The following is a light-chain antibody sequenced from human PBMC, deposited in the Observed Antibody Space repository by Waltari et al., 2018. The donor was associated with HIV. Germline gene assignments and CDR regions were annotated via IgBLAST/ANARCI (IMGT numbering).Light chain of an antibody. Sequence: DIVMTQSPDSLAMSLGERATINCTSSPSVLYSSNNKNYLAWYQQKPRQPPKLLIYWASTRESGVPDRFSGSGSGTDFTLTISSLQAEDVAVYYCQQYYSTPRTFGQGTKLEIK. J-gene: IGKJ2*01. CDR3: QQYYSTPRT. CDR2: WAS. CDR1: PSVLYSSNNKNY. V-gene: IGKV4-1*01.